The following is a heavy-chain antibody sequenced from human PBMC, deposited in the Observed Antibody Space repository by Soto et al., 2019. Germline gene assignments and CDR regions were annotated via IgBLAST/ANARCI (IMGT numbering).Heavy chain of an antibody. D-gene: IGHD3-16*02. CDR2: IKPANGNT. CDR3: TRSAISPYGGLIGPFDY. CDR1: GYTFTAYA. J-gene: IGHJ4*02. Sequence: QVQLAQSGAEERKPGASVKVSCEATGYTFTAYAIHWVRQAPGQRLEWMGWIKPANGNTKYSQKFQGRLTITSDTSANTMYMELSSLTSEDTAMYYCTRSAISPYGGLIGPFDYWGQGNLVTVSS. V-gene: IGHV1-3*05.